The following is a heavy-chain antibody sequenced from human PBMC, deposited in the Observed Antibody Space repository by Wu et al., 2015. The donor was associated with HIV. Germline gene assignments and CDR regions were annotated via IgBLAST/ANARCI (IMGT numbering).Heavy chain of an antibody. J-gene: IGHJ6*03. D-gene: IGHD3-3*01. V-gene: IGHV1-18*01. CDR2: ISTYNGNT. Sequence: QVRVEQSGPEVKRPGASVRVSCTTSGYTFTTYVISWVRQAPGHGLEWMGWISTYNGNTNYAQKLQGRVTMTTDTSTSTAYMELRSLRSDDTAVYYCARGXPDPVEWLLPYYYYMDVVGTKGPRSPSP. CDR3: ARGXPDPVEWLLPYYYYMDV. CDR1: GYTFTTYV.